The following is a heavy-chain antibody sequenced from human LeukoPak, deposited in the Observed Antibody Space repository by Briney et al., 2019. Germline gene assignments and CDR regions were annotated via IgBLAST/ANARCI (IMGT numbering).Heavy chain of an antibody. CDR3: AKGALYYYGSGTLTDY. CDR1: GFTFSSYA. D-gene: IGHD3-10*01. J-gene: IGHJ4*02. V-gene: IGHV3-23*01. CDR2: ISGSGGST. Sequence: LPGGSLRLSCAASGFTFSSYAMSWVRQAPGKGLEWVSAISGSGGSTYYADSVKGRFTISRDNSKNTLYLQMNSLRAEDTAVYYCAKGALYYYGSGTLTDYWGQGTLVTVSS.